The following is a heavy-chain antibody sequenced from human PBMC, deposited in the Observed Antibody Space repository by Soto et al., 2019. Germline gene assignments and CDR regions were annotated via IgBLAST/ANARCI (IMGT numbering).Heavy chain of an antibody. Sequence: AAAKVYCKASGCNFTSYGIRWVRQSPGQGLEWMGWISASNGNTNYAQKLQGRVTMTTDTSTSTAYMELRSLRSDDTAVYYCARDMYGSGSYYSDYWGQGTLVTVSS. J-gene: IGHJ4*02. CDR3: ARDMYGSGSYYSDY. D-gene: IGHD3-10*01. CDR1: GCNFTSYG. CDR2: ISASNGNT. V-gene: IGHV1-18*01.